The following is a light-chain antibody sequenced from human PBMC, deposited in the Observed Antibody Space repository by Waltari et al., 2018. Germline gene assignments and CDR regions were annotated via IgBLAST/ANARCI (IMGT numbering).Light chain of an antibody. Sequence: EIVMTQSPATLSVSPGERATLSCRASQSVSSNLAWYQQKPGQAPRLLIYGASTRAIGIPARFSGSGSGTEFTLTISSLQSEDFAVYYCQQYNKAITFGGGTKVEIK. CDR2: GAS. J-gene: IGKJ4*01. CDR3: QQYNKAIT. CDR1: QSVSSN. V-gene: IGKV3-15*01.